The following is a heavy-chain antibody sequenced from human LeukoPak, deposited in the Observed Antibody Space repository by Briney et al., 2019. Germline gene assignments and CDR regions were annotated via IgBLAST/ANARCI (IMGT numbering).Heavy chain of an antibody. Sequence: GGSLGLSCVASGFTFSSYWMHWVRQPPGEGLVWVARINSDGSSTTYADSVKGRFTISRDNAKNTLYLQMNSLRAEDTAVYYCSRDRSYTHDYWGQGTLVTVSS. CDR3: SRDRSYTHDY. CDR1: GFTFSSYW. J-gene: IGHJ4*02. CDR2: INSDGSST. D-gene: IGHD2-2*02. V-gene: IGHV3-74*01.